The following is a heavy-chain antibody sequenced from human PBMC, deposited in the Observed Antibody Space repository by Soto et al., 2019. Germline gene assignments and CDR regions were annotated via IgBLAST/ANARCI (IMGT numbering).Heavy chain of an antibody. D-gene: IGHD6-19*01. CDR3: AGDWDNSGWGGGRGMDV. J-gene: IGHJ6*02. CDR1: GYTFTSYS. CDR2: INAFNGNT. V-gene: IGHV1-18*01. Sequence: QVPLVQSGAEVKTPGASVKVSCKASGYTFTSYSISWMRQAPGQGLEWMGWINAFNGNTNYAPKFQGRVTMTTDTPTSISCRGRRSLRSGDSAVDFCAGDWDNSGWGGGRGMDVWGQGTTVIVSS.